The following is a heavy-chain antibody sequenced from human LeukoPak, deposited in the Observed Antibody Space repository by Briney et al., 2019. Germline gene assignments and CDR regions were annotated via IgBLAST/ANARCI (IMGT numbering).Heavy chain of an antibody. Sequence: GGSLRLSCAASGFTFSSYGMHWVRQAPGKGLEWVAVIWYDGSNKYYADSVKGRFTISRDNAKNTLFLQMNSLRAEDTAVYFCASLSGSYRSDYWGRGTLVTVSS. CDR3: ASLSGSYRSDY. CDR2: IWYDGSNK. V-gene: IGHV3-33*03. J-gene: IGHJ4*02. CDR1: GFTFSSYG. D-gene: IGHD1-26*01.